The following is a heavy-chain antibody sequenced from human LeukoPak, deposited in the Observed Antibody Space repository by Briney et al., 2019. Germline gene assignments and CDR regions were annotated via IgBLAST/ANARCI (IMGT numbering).Heavy chain of an antibody. Sequence: SQTLSLTCAISGASIASGSYHWDWIRQPAGSRPEYIGRISAGGRTNYNPSLKSRLTISMDTPKNHVSLRLSSVTAADTALYYCTRGGHDYGGSFDTWGQGLLVTVSS. V-gene: IGHV4-61*02. D-gene: IGHD4-23*01. CDR2: ISAGGRT. CDR1: GASIASGSYH. J-gene: IGHJ5*02. CDR3: TRGGHDYGGSFDT.